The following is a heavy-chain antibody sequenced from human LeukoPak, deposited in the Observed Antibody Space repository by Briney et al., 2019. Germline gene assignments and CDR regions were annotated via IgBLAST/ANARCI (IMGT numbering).Heavy chain of an antibody. V-gene: IGHV4-59*08. CDR2: IYYSGST. D-gene: IGHD5-18*01. CDR1: GGSISSYY. CDR3: ARYSYAAALGY. Sequence: SETLSLTCTVSGGSISSYYWSWIRQPPGKGLEWIGYIYYSGSTNYNPSLKSRVTISVDTSKNQFSLKLSSVTAADTAVYYCARYSYAAALGYWGQGTLVTVSS. J-gene: IGHJ4*02.